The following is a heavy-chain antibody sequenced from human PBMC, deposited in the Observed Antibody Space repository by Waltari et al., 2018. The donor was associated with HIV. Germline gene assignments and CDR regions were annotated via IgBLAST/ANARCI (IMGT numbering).Heavy chain of an antibody. CDR3: ARVPFGDYFDS. CDR2: SYPGDSET. J-gene: IGHJ4*02. D-gene: IGHD3-10*01. Sequence: EVYLEQSGPEVQKPGEALKITRTISGYDSASHWIGWVRQTPGKGLESVAISYPGDSETSYSPPFQGRVTVSVDKSLTTAYLHWTRLRASDTAIYYCARVPFGDYFDSWGQGTLVTVSS. V-gene: IGHV5-51*03. CDR1: GYDSASHW.